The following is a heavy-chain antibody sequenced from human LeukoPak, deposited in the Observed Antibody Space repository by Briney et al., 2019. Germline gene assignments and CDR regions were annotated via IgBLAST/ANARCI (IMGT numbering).Heavy chain of an antibody. CDR2: ISSSSSTT. J-gene: IGHJ3*01. Sequence: GGSLRLSCAASGFTFSNYGMNWVRQAPGKGLEWVSYISSSSSTTYYADSVKGRFTISRDNAKNSLYLQMNSLKAEDTALYYCARDTHYYGSGSPAFDFWGRGTMVTVSS. CDR1: GFTFSNYG. V-gene: IGHV3-48*01. CDR3: ARDTHYYGSGSPAFDF. D-gene: IGHD3-10*01.